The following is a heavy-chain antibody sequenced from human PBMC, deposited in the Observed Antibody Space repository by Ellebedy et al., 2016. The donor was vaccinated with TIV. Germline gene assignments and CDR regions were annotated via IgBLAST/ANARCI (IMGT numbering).Heavy chain of an antibody. CDR3: ARGGDIVVVPAAAPDY. V-gene: IGHV1-69*13. Sequence: SVKVSCXASGGTFSSYAISWVRQAPGQGLEWMGGIIPIFGTANYAQKFQGRVTITADESTSTAYMELSSLRSEDTAVYYCARGGDIVVVPAAAPDYWGQGTLVTVSS. CDR1: GGTFSSYA. J-gene: IGHJ4*02. CDR2: IIPIFGTA. D-gene: IGHD2-2*01.